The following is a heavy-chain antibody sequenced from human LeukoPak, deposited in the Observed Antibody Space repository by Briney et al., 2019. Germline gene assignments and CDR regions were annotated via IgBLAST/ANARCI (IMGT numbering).Heavy chain of an antibody. J-gene: IGHJ4*02. CDR2: VYYNGLT. CDR1: GASISPHY. V-gene: IGHV4-59*11. D-gene: IGHD4-17*01. Sequence: SETLSLTCTVSGASISPHYWTWIQQAPGRGLEWIGYVYYNGLTSYNASLRSRLILSVDTARNQVSLKLTSVIAADTAVYYCTRERSTVTFDYWGQGTLVTVSS. CDR3: TRERSTVTFDY.